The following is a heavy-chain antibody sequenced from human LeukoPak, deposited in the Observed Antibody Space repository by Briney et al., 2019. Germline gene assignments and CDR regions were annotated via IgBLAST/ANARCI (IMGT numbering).Heavy chain of an antibody. V-gene: IGHV3-23*01. Sequence: PGGSLRLSCAASGFTFSSYEMNWVRQAPGKGLEWVSAISGSGGSTYYADSVKGRFTISRDNSKNTLYLQMNSLRAEDTAVYYCAKVGYSYGPAYLGYWGQGTLATVSS. CDR3: AKVGYSYGPAYLGY. CDR1: GFTFSSYE. CDR2: ISGSGGST. J-gene: IGHJ4*02. D-gene: IGHD5-18*01.